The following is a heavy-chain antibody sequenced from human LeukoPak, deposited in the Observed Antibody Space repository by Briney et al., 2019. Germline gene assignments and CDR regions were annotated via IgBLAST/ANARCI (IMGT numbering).Heavy chain of an antibody. D-gene: IGHD3-16*01. CDR3: AKGLIYPSRD. V-gene: IGHV3-23*01. J-gene: IGHJ4*02. Sequence: GGSLRLSCEASGLTFSNYAMSWVRQAPGKGLEWVSTIGGSSGRTFYADSVKGRFTISRDNSKNTLYLQMNSLRAEDTAVYYCAKGLIYPSRDWGQGTLVTVSS. CDR1: GLTFSNYA. CDR2: IGGSSGRT.